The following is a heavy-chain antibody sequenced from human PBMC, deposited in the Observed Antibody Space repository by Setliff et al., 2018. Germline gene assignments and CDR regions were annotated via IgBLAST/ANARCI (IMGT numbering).Heavy chain of an antibody. CDR2: ISSNSHYK. V-gene: IGHV3-21*01. J-gene: IGHJ4*02. D-gene: IGHD6-13*01. CDR1: GFTFNSYS. CDR3: AKRRSSSWFGGMDY. Sequence: ESLRLSCAASGFTFNSYSMNWVRQAPGKGLEWVSFISSNSHYKYYADSLEGRFTISRDNTKNSLYLQINSLRAEDTAVYYCAKRRSSSWFGGMDYWGQGTLVTSPQ.